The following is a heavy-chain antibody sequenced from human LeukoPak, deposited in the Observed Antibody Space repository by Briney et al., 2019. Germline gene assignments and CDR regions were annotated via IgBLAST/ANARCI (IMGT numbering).Heavy chain of an antibody. CDR1: GGSISSYY. J-gene: IGHJ2*01. Sequence: PSETLSLTCTVSGGSISSYYWSWIRQPPGKGLEWIGYIYYSGSTNYNPSLKSRVTISVDTSENQFSLKLSSVTAADTAVYYCARVKRYCSGGSCYSNWYFDLWGRGTLVTVSS. V-gene: IGHV4-59*01. CDR3: ARVKRYCSGGSCYSNWYFDL. D-gene: IGHD2-15*01. CDR2: IYYSGST.